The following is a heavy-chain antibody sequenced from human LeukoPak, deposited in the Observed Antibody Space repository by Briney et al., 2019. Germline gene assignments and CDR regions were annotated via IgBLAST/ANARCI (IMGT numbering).Heavy chain of an antibody. CDR3: ALGVVPAARCWFDP. D-gene: IGHD2-2*01. CDR1: GYTFTGYY. J-gene: IGHJ5*02. Sequence: ASVKVSCKASGYTFTGYYMHWVRQAPGQGLEWMGWINPNSSGTNYAQKFQGRVTMTRDTSISTAYMELSRLRSDDTAVYYCALGVVPAARCWFDPWGQGTLVTVSS. V-gene: IGHV1-2*02. CDR2: INPNSSGT.